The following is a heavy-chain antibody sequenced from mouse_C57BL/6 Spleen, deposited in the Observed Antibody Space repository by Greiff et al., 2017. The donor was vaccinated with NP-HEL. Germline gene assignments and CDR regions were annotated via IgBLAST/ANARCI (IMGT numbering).Heavy chain of an antibody. D-gene: IGHD1-1*01. Sequence: VQLQQSGPELVKPGASVKISCKASGYAFSSSWMNWVKQRPGKGLEWIGRIYPGDGDTNYNGKFKGKATLTADKSSSTAYMQLSSLTSEDSAVYFCARRDGSSYGFDYWGQGTLVTVSA. CDR1: GYAFSSSW. J-gene: IGHJ3*01. CDR2: IYPGDGDT. V-gene: IGHV1-82*01. CDR3: ARRDGSSYGFDY.